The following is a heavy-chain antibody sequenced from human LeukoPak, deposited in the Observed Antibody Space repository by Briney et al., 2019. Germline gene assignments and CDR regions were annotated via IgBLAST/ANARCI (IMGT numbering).Heavy chain of an antibody. D-gene: IGHD3-10*01. Sequence: PGGSLRLSCAASGFTFSSYWMSWVRQAPGKGLEWVANIKQDGSEKYYVDSVKGRFTISRDNAKNSLYLQMNSLRAGDTAVYYCARTFPRGYYGMDVWGKGTTVTVSS. CDR3: ARTFPRGYYGMDV. V-gene: IGHV3-7*03. J-gene: IGHJ6*04. CDR1: GFTFSSYW. CDR2: IKQDGSEK.